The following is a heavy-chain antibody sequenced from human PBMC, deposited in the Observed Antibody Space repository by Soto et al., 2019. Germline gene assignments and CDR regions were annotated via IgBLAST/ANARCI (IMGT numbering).Heavy chain of an antibody. V-gene: IGHV3-23*01. D-gene: IGHD2-21*01. Sequence: GGSLRLSGAAGGFAFRSYAMSWVLQAPGNGLEWVSAISGSGGITYYADSVKGRFTISRDNSKNTLYLQMKSLRAEDTAVYYCEKDATGIPYNWFDPCAQGTLVPVYS. CDR3: EKDATGIPYNWFDP. CDR2: ISGSGGIT. CDR1: GFAFRSYA. J-gene: IGHJ5*02.